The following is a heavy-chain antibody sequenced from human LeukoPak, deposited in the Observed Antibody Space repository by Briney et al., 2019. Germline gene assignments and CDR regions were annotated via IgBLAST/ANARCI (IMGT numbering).Heavy chain of an antibody. Sequence: GGSLRLSCAASGFTFSSYGMHWVRQAPGKGLEWVAVIWYDGSKYYADSVKGRFTISRDNSKNTLYLQMNSLRAEDTAVYYCAKELSNAYYYSFDYWGQGTLVTVSS. V-gene: IGHV3-30*02. CDR3: AKELSNAYYYSFDY. CDR1: GFTFSSYG. J-gene: IGHJ4*02. D-gene: IGHD3-16*01. CDR2: IWYDGSK.